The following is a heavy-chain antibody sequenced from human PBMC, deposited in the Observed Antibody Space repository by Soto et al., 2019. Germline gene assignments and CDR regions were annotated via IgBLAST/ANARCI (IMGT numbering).Heavy chain of an antibody. V-gene: IGHV4-59*12. Sequence: SETLSLTCTVSGGSISSYYWSWIRQPPGKGLEWIGYIYYSGSTNYNPSLKSRVTISVDTSKNQFSLKLSSVTAADTAVYYCARWVAAAGTTYFDYWGQGTLVTVSS. CDR2: IYYSGST. CDR1: GGSISSYY. D-gene: IGHD6-13*01. J-gene: IGHJ4*02. CDR3: ARWVAAAGTTYFDY.